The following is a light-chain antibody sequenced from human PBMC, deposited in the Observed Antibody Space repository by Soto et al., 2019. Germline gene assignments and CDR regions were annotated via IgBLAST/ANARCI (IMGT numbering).Light chain of an antibody. J-gene: IGKJ5*01. V-gene: IGKV1-5*01. CDR1: QSISSW. Sequence: DIQMTQSPSTLSASVGDRVTITCRASQSISSWLAWYQQKPGKAPKLLICDASSLESGVPSRFSGSGSGTEFTLTISSLQPEDFAIYYCQQYSKWPITFGQGTRLEIK. CDR3: QQYSKWPIT. CDR2: DAS.